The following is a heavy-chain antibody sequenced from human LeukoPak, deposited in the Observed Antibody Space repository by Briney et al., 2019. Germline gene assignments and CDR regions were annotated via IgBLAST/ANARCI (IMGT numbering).Heavy chain of an antibody. J-gene: IGHJ4*02. CDR1: GGSISSYY. CDR3: AREGEFNYFDY. V-gene: IGHV4-59*01. CDR2: IYYSGST. Sequence: PSEILSLTCTVSGGSISSYYWSWIRQPPGKGLEWIGYIYYSGSTNYNPSLKSRVTISVDTSKNQFSLKLSSVTAADTAVYYCAREGEFNYFDYWGQGTLVTVSS. D-gene: IGHD3-16*01.